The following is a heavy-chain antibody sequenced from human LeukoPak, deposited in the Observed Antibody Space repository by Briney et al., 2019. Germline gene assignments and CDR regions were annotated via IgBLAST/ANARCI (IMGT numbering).Heavy chain of an antibody. CDR3: ARAPLNRAFDY. D-gene: IGHD3-10*01. J-gene: IGHJ4*02. CDR2: IYTSGST. CDR1: GGSISSGSYY. Sequence: PSQTLSLTCTVSGGSISSGSYYWSWIRQPAGKGLEWIGRIYTSGSTNYNPSLKSRVTISVDTSKNQFSLKLSSVTAADTAVYYCARAPLNRAFDYWGQGTLVTVSS. V-gene: IGHV4-61*02.